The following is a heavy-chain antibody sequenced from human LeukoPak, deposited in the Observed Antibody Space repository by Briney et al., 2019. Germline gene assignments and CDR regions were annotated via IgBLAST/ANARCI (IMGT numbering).Heavy chain of an antibody. CDR3: AGAGPSGASYYSA. CDR1: GFTFSTYW. V-gene: IGHV3-74*01. Sequence: PGGSLRLSCAASGFTFSTYWMHWVRQSPGKGLVWVSRINSDGSRTEYADSVKGRFTISRDNAKNTLYLQMNSLRAEDTALYYCAGAGPSGASYYSAWGQGTLVTVSS. D-gene: IGHD2-15*01. J-gene: IGHJ5*02. CDR2: INSDGSRT.